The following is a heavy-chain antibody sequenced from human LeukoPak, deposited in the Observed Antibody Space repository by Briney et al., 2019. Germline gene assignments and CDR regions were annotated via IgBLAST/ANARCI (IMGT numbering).Heavy chain of an antibody. J-gene: IGHJ4*02. CDR3: ARQAPYDSSGYGLDY. V-gene: IGHV4-4*09. Sequence: PSETLSLTCTVSGGSISSYYWSWIRQLPGKGLEWIGYIYTSGSTNYNPSLKSRVTISVDTSKNQFSLKLSSVTAADTAVYYCARQAPYDSSGYGLDYWGQGTLVTVYS. D-gene: IGHD3-22*01. CDR2: IYTSGST. CDR1: GGSISSYY.